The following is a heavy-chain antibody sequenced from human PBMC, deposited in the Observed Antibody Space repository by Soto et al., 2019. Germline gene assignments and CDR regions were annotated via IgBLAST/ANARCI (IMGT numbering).Heavy chain of an antibody. CDR2: ISSTGSPM. Sequence: LKISCEASGFTFKIYDMNWVRQAPGKGLEWVSYISSTGSPMYYAESVKGRFTISRDDAKNSLFLQMNSLRGEDTAIYFCARATRRSTLVRGVTTALDYWGQGALVTVSS. CDR3: ARATRRSTLVRGVTTALDY. CDR1: GFTFKIYD. J-gene: IGHJ4*02. V-gene: IGHV3-48*03. D-gene: IGHD3-10*01.